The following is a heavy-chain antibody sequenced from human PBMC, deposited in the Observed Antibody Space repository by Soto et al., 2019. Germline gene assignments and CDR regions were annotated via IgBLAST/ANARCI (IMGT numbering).Heavy chain of an antibody. CDR1: GFTFSSYA. J-gene: IGHJ3*02. Sequence: PGGSLRLSGAASGFTFSSYAMSWVRQAPWKGLEWVSAISGSGVSTYYADSVKGRFTISRDNSKNTLYLQMNSLRAEDTAVYYCANVESGGVYYDSNDAFDICGQRTMVTVSS. CDR2: ISGSGVST. D-gene: IGHD3-22*01. V-gene: IGHV3-23*01. CDR3: ANVESGGVYYDSNDAFDI.